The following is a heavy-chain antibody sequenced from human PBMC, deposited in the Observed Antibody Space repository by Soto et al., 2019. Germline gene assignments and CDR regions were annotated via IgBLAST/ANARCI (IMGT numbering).Heavy chain of an antibody. Sequence: QVQLVQSGAEVKKPGSSVTVSCKASGGTFSSYAISWVRQAPGQGLEWMGGIIPIFGTANYAQKFQGRVTITADKSTSTAYMELSSLRSEDTAVYYCARESWSGQLVGYYYYYGMDVWGQGTTVTVSS. V-gene: IGHV1-69*06. CDR1: GGTFSSYA. CDR2: IIPIFGTA. CDR3: ARESWSGQLVGYYYYYGMDV. J-gene: IGHJ6*02. D-gene: IGHD6-6*01.